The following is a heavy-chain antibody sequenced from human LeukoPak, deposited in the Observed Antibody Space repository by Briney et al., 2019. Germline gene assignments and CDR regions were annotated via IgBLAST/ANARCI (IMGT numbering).Heavy chain of an antibody. CDR2: IRSKANGYTT. J-gene: IGHJ3*02. Sequence: GGSLRLSCAASGFTFSGSAMHWVRQASGKGLEWVGRIRSKANGYTTAYGASVKGRFTISRDDSQRATYVQMNSLKIEDTAVYYCTILAGGDAFDIWGPGTMVTVSS. CDR1: GFTFSGSA. V-gene: IGHV3-73*01. CDR3: TILAGGDAFDI. D-gene: IGHD2-15*01.